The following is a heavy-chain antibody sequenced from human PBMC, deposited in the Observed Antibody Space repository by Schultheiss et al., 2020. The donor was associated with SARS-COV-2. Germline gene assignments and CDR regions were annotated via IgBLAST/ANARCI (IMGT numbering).Heavy chain of an antibody. CDR2: ISSSSSYI. CDR1: GFTFSSYA. D-gene: IGHD2-2*01. CDR3: ARERVPAASAPCFDY. V-gene: IGHV3-21*05. J-gene: IGHJ4*02. Sequence: GGSLRLSCSASGFTFSSYAMAWVRQAPGKGLEWVSYISSSSSYIYYADSVKGRFTISRDNAKNSLYLQMNSLRAEDTAVYYCARERVPAASAPCFDYWGQGTLVTVSS.